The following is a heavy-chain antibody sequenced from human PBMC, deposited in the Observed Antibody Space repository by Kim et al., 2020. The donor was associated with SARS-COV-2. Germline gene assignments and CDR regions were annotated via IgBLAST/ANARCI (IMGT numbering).Heavy chain of an antibody. J-gene: IGHJ3*02. Sequence: SETLSLTCTVSGGSISSGGYYWSWIRQHPGKGLEWFGYIYSSGSTNYTPSLKSRVSISVDTSKNKFSLKLSSVTPADKAVYYCARDSLFTHPSAAFDIWG. CDR2: IYSSGST. V-gene: IGHV4-31*03. CDR3: ARDSLFTHPSAAFDI. CDR1: GGSISSGGYY.